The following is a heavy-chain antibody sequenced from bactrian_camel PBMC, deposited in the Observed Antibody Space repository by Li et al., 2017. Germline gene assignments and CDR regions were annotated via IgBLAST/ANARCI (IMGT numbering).Heavy chain of an antibody. V-gene: IGHV3S55*01. CDR3: AASGRVSWSLCSLSSNNYNV. CDR1: GDTYSRCS. CDR2: IISDGIT. D-gene: IGHD2*01. J-gene: IGHJ4*01. Sequence: HVQLVESGGGSVQAGGSLRLSCAASGDTYSRCSMGWYRQAPGKERELVSTIISDGITYYEDSVKGRFTISRDNAKNMLYLEMNNLKPEDTAMYYCAASGRVSWSLCSLSSNNYNVWGQGTQVTVS.